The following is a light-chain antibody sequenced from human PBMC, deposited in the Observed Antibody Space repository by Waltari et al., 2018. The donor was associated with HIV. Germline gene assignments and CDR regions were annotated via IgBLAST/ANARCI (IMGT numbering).Light chain of an antibody. CDR1: SSDVGGYNY. Sequence: QSALTQPASVSGSPGQSITISCTGTSSDVGGYNYVSWYQQHPGKAPKLMIYDVSNRPSGVSNRFSGSKSGNTASLTISGLQAEDEADYYCSSYTSSSFFFGTGTKVIVL. CDR2: DVS. J-gene: IGLJ1*01. V-gene: IGLV2-14*03. CDR3: SSYTSSSFF.